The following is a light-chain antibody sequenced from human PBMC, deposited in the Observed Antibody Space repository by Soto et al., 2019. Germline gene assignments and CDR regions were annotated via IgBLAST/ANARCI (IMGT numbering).Light chain of an antibody. J-gene: IGKJ1*01. Sequence: EVVLTQSPGTLSLSPGERATLSCRASQSVSSSFLAWYQKKPGQAPRLLIYGASTRATGIPDRFSGSGSGTDFTLTVSRLEPEDFAVYYCQQYGRSPRTFGQGTKVDIK. CDR2: GAS. CDR3: QQYGRSPRT. V-gene: IGKV3-20*01. CDR1: QSVSSSF.